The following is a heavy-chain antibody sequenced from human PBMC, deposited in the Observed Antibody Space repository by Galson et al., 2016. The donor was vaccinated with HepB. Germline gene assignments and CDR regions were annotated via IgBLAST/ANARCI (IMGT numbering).Heavy chain of an antibody. CDR2: ISGSGGST. Sequence: SLRLSCAASGFTFSSYGMSWVRQAPGKGLEWVSSISGSGGSTYYADSVKGRFTISRDDSKNTLYLQMNSLRAEDTAVYYCARGRRGAISDFFDSWGQGTLVTVSS. CDR1: GFTFSSYG. CDR3: ARGRRGAISDFFDS. V-gene: IGHV3-23*01. D-gene: IGHD3-10*01. J-gene: IGHJ4*02.